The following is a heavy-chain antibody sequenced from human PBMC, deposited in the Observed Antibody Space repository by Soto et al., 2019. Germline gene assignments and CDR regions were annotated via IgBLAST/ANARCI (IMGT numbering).Heavy chain of an antibody. J-gene: IGHJ4*02. CDR1: GYTFTSYA. CDR2: INAGYGTT. CDR3: AGHLHHSFARSPDYDY. D-gene: IGHD3-16*01. Sequence: WASVKVSCKASGYTFTSYAMHWVRQAPGQRLEWMGWINAGYGTTKYSQKFQGRVTITRDTSASTAYMELSSLRSEDTAVYYCAGHLHHSFARSPDYDYWGPGTLVTVSS. V-gene: IGHV1-3*01.